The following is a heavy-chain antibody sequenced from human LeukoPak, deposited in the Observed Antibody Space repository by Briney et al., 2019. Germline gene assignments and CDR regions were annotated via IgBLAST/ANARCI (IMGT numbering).Heavy chain of an antibody. CDR2: IYYSGST. J-gene: IGHJ5*02. D-gene: IGHD6-19*01. Sequence: SETLSLTCTVSGGSISSYYWSWIRQPPGKGLEWIGYIYYSGSTNYNPSLKSRVTISVDTSKNQFSLKLSSVTAADTAAYYCARLTYSSGWNNWFDPWGQGTLVTVSS. V-gene: IGHV4-59*01. CDR1: GGSISSYY. CDR3: ARLTYSSGWNNWFDP.